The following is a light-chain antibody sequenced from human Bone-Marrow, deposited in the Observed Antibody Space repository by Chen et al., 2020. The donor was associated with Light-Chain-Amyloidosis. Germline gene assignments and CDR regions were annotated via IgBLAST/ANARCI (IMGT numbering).Light chain of an antibody. CDR1: DLPTKY. Sequence: SYELTQPPSVSASPGQTARITCSGDDLPTKYAYWYHQKPGQAPVLVIQRDTERPSGISERFSGSSSGTTATLTISGVQAEDEADYHCQSADSSGTYEVIFGGGTKLTVL. J-gene: IGLJ2*01. CDR3: QSADSSGTYEVI. CDR2: RDT. V-gene: IGLV3-25*03.